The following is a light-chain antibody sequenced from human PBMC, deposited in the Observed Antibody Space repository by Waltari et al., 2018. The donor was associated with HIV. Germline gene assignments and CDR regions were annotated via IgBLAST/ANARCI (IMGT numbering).Light chain of an antibody. V-gene: IGLV2-14*03. CDR1: ISDIGTYDH. CDR3: GSYSTGSALVV. J-gene: IGLJ3*02. Sequence: QSALTQPASVSGSPGQSITITCTGAISDIGTYDHASWYQQHPGRAPKLLIYAVIHRPSGVSNRFSASQSGNTASLTISGLQSDDEADYYCGSYSTGSALVVFGGGTKVTVL. CDR2: AVI.